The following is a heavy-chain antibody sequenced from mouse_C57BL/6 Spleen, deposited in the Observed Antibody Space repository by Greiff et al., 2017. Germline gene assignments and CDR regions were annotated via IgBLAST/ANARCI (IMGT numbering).Heavy chain of an antibody. Sequence: QVQLQQPGAELVRPGSSVKMSCKASGYTFTSYWMDWVKQRPGQGLEWIGNIYPSDSETHYNQKIKEQATLTVDKSCRTAYKQLSRLTSEDSAVYYCARWVEDYDVDYIDYWGQGSTLTVSS. CDR1: GYTFTSYW. CDR3: ARWVEDYDVDYIDY. V-gene: IGHV1-61*01. D-gene: IGHD2-4*01. CDR2: IYPSDSET. J-gene: IGHJ2*01.